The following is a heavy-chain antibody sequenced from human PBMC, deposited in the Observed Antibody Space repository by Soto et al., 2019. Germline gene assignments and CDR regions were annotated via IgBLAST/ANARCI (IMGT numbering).Heavy chain of an antibody. CDR2: IYYSGST. CDR1: GGSISSYY. V-gene: IGHV4-59*01. CDR3: ARDLGYSSGGSCSQNYFDS. Sequence: QVQLQESGPGLVKPSETLSLTCTVSGGSISSYYWSWIRQPPGKGLEWIGYIYYSGSTNYNPSLKSRSAISVDTSKNQFALKLSSVTAADTAVYYCARDLGYSSGGSCSQNYFDSWGQGTLVTVSS. J-gene: IGHJ4*02. D-gene: IGHD2-15*01.